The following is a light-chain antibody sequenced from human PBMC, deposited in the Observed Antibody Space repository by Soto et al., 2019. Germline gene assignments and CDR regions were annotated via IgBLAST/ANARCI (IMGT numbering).Light chain of an antibody. Sequence: DVQMTQSPSSLSASVGDRVTITCRASQDINSYLAWYQQKPGIAPKSLIYAASSLQTGVPSRFSGSEYGTDFTLTISNLQAEDCATYYCQQYNISPLTFGGGTKVEIK. V-gene: IGKV1D-16*01. CDR2: AAS. J-gene: IGKJ4*01. CDR1: QDINSY. CDR3: QQYNISPLT.